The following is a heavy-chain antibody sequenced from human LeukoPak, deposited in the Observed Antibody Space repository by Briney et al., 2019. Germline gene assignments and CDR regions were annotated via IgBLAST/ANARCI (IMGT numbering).Heavy chain of an antibody. CDR1: GFTFSSYG. V-gene: IGHV3-33*01. D-gene: IGHD4-17*01. CDR3: ARGTVTRPFDY. Sequence: PGGSLRLSRAPSGFTFSSYGMHWVRQAPGKGLEWVAVVWYDGSNKYYADSVKGRFTISRDNSKNTLYLQMNSLRAEDTAVYYCARGTVTRPFDYWGQGTLVTVSS. J-gene: IGHJ4*02. CDR2: VWYDGSNK.